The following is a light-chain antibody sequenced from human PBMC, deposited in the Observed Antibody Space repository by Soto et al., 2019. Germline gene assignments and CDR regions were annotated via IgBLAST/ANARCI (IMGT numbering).Light chain of an antibody. Sequence: IVMTQSPATLSVSPWERATISCRASQSVSSTFALYQPTPGQAPRLLIYDTSTRATGSPARVTGSGSGTDFTLTISSLEPEDFAVYYCQQYVRSPWAFGQGTKV. CDR2: DTS. V-gene: IGKV3-15*01. J-gene: IGKJ1*01. CDR3: QQYVRSPWA. CDR1: QSVSST.